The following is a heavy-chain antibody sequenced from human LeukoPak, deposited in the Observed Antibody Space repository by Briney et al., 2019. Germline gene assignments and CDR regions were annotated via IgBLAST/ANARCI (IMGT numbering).Heavy chain of an antibody. CDR2: IYESGTT. D-gene: IGHD6-13*01. CDR1: GESLNSYY. CDR3: AGIAAAGDFDY. Sequence: SETLSLTCAVYGESLNSYYWSWVRQPPGEGLEWIGEIYESGTTEYNPSLKSRVTISVDTSKNQFSLKLSSVTAADTAVYYCAGIAAAGDFDYWGQGTLVTVSS. J-gene: IGHJ4*02. V-gene: IGHV4-34*01.